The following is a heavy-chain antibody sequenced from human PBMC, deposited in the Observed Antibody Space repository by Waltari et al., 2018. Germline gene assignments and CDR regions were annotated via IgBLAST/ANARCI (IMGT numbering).Heavy chain of an antibody. Sequence: QVQLQQWGAGLLKPSETLSLTCAVYGGSFSGYYWSWIRQPPGKGLEWIGEINHSGSTNYNPSIKSRVTISVDTSKNQFSLKLSSVTAADTAVYYCARGVRNYDFWSGYYYFDYWGQGTLVTVSS. CDR2: INHSGST. J-gene: IGHJ4*02. CDR3: ARGVRNYDFWSGYYYFDY. V-gene: IGHV4-34*01. CDR1: GGSFSGYY. D-gene: IGHD3-3*01.